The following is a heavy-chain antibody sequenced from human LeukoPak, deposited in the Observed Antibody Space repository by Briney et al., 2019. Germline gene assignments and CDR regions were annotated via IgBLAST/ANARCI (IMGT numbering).Heavy chain of an antibody. Sequence: GGSLRLSCAASGFTFSIHALHWVRQALGKGLEWVTVISYHGTNKYYADSVKGRFTISRDNSKNTLYLQMNSLTAEDTAVYYCARDSLTGHDAFDIWGQGTMVTVTS. CDR1: GFTFSIHA. D-gene: IGHD1-14*01. J-gene: IGHJ3*02. V-gene: IGHV3-30-3*01. CDR2: ISYHGTNK. CDR3: ARDSLTGHDAFDI.